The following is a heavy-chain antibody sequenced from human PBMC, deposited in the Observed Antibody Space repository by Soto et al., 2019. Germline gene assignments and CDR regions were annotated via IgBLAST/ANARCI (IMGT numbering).Heavy chain of an antibody. CDR2: IYHSGST. Sequence: SETLSLTCTVSGGSISSGDYYWSWIRQPPGKGLEWIGYIYHSGSTYYNPSLKSRVTISVDTSKNQFSLKLSSVTDADTAVYYCARESKYDTSGYPPWFAPWGQGTLVTVSS. D-gene: IGHD3-22*01. CDR3: ARESKYDTSGYPPWFAP. CDR1: GGSISSGDYY. J-gene: IGHJ5*02. V-gene: IGHV4-30-4*01.